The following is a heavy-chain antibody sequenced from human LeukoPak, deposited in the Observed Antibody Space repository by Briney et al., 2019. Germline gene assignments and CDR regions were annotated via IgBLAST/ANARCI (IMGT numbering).Heavy chain of an antibody. V-gene: IGHV4-59*11. CDR2: VYYNGLT. J-gene: IGHJ4*02. CDR1: GASISPHY. CDR3: TRERSTVTFDY. Sequence: PSETLSLTCTVSGASISPHYWTWIRQAPGRGLEWIGYVYYNGLTSYNASLRSRLIISVDTARNQVSLKLTSVTAADTAVYYCTRERSTVTFDYWGQGTLVTVSS. D-gene: IGHD4-17*01.